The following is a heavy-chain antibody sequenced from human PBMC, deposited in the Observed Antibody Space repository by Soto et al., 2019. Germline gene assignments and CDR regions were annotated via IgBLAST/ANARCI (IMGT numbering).Heavy chain of an antibody. CDR3: ARDVNGGFCGA. Sequence: EVQLVESGGGLVKPGGSLRLSCAASGFTFSSYSMNWVRQAPGKGLEWVSTISSRNNDMYYVDSVKGRFTISRDNARNSVYLQMNSLRADEPAVYYCARDVNGGFCGAWGQGTLVTVSS. J-gene: IGHJ5*02. CDR2: ISSRNNDM. CDR1: GFTFSSYS. D-gene: IGHD2-21*01. V-gene: IGHV3-21*01.